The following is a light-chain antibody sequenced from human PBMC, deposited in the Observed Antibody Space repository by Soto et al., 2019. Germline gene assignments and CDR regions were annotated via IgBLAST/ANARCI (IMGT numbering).Light chain of an antibody. CDR3: QQYNNWLT. V-gene: IGKV3-15*01. Sequence: EIVMTQSPVTLSVSPGERATLSCKASQSVTNNIAWYQQKPGQAPRLLIYGASTRATGIPARFSGSGSGTEFALTISSLQSEDFALYYCQQYNNWLTFGGGTKVDIK. CDR2: GAS. J-gene: IGKJ4*01. CDR1: QSVTNN.